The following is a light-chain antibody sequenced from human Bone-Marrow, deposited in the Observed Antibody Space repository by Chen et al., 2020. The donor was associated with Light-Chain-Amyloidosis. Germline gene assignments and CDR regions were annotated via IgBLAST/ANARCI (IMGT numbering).Light chain of an antibody. V-gene: IGLV1-44*01. CDR1: RSNVGANG. Sequence: QSVLTQPPSASGTPGQRATISCSGGRSNVGANGVNWYQQLPGAAPKLLIFDTNRRPSGVPDRFSGSKSGTSASLAISDLQSEDEAHYYCAPWDDRLNGWVFGGGTRLTVL. CDR2: DTN. J-gene: IGLJ3*02. CDR3: APWDDRLNGWV.